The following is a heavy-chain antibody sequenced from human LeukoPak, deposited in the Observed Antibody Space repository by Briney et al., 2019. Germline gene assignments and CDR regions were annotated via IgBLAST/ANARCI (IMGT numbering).Heavy chain of an antibody. CDR1: GGTFSSYA. J-gene: IGHJ4*02. CDR3: ARDLAYYYDSSGPHFDY. V-gene: IGHV1-69*05. CDR2: IIPIFGTA. D-gene: IGHD3-22*01. Sequence: ASVKVSCKASGGTFSSYAISWVRQAPGQGLEWMGGIIPIFGTANYAQKFQGRVTMTTDTSTSTAYMELRSLRSDDTAVYYCARDLAYYYDSSGPHFDYWGQGTLVTVSS.